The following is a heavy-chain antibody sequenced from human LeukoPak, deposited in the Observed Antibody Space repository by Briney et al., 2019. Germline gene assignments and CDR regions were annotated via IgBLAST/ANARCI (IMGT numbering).Heavy chain of an antibody. CDR1: GFIFSTYM. CDR2: INSDGSSI. J-gene: IGHJ4*02. V-gene: IGHV3-74*01. D-gene: IGHD1-26*01. Sequence: QPGGSLRLSCAASGFIFSTYMMHWVRQAPGKGLVRVSHINSDGSSIRYADSVKGRFTISRDNAKNTLYLQMSSLRAEDTAVYFCARDWSGSLDYWGQGTVVTVSS. CDR3: ARDWSGSLDY.